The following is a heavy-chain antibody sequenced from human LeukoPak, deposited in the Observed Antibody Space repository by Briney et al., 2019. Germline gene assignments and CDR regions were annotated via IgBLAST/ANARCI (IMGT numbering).Heavy chain of an antibody. V-gene: IGHV1-69*04. Sequence: SVKVSYKASGGTFSSYTISWVRQAPGQGLEWMGRIIPILGIANYAQKFQGRVTITADKSTSTAYMELSSLRSEDTAVYYCARECCSGGSCFDYWGQGTLVTVSS. J-gene: IGHJ4*02. CDR1: GGTFSSYT. CDR3: ARECCSGGSCFDY. D-gene: IGHD2-15*01. CDR2: IIPILGIA.